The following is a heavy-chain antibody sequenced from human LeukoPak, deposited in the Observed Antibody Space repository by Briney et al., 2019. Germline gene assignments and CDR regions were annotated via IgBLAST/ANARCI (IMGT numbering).Heavy chain of an antibody. CDR2: ISSSSSYI. V-gene: IGHV3-21*01. Sequence: PGGSLRLSCAASGFTFSSYSMNWVRQAPGKGLEWVSSISSSSSYIYYADSVKGRFTISRDNAKNSLYLQMNSLRAEDTAVYYCARDGYNYPSYFDYWGQGTLVTVSS. CDR3: ARDGYNYPSYFDY. D-gene: IGHD5-24*01. J-gene: IGHJ4*02. CDR1: GFTFSSYS.